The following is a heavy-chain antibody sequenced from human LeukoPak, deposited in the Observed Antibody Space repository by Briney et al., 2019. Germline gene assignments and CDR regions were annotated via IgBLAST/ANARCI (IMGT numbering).Heavy chain of an antibody. J-gene: IGHJ4*02. CDR2: IKQGGSAK. CDR1: GFTFSSDW. D-gene: IGHD3-10*01. CDR3: TRGGPNSYGSGSYGY. Sequence: GGSLRLSCAASGFTFSSDWVSWGPEAPGKGVGWGANIKQGGSAKYYVDSVKGRFTISRDNAKTSLYLQMSRLRAEATAVYYCTRGGPNSYGSGSYGYWGQGTLATASS. V-gene: IGHV3-7*01.